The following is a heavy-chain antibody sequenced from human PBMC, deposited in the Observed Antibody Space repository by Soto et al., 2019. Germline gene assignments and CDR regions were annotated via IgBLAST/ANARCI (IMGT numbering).Heavy chain of an antibody. J-gene: IGHJ5*02. D-gene: IGHD2-21*02. V-gene: IGHV4-59*01. CDR2: IYYSGST. CDR1: GGSISSYY. CDR3: ARAKGNCGGDCYSWFDP. Sequence: SETLSLTCTVSGGSISSYYWSWIRQPPGKGLEWIGYIYYSGSTNYNPSLKSRVTISVDTSKNQFSLKLSSVTAADTAVYYCARAKGNCGGDCYSWFDPWGQGTLVTVPQ.